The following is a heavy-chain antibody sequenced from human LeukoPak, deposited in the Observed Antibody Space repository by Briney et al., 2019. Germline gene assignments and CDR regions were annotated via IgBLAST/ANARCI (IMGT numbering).Heavy chain of an antibody. J-gene: IGHJ6*03. CDR2: INPNSGGT. D-gene: IGHD6-6*01. CDR3: AREYSSSSLYYYYYYYMDV. Sequence: ASVKVSCKASGYTFTGYYMHWVRQAPGQGLEWIGWINPNSGGTNYAQKSQGRVTMTRDTSISTAYMELSRLRSDDTAVYYCAREYSSSSLYYYYYYYMDVWGKGTTVTVSS. V-gene: IGHV1-2*02. CDR1: GYTFTGYY.